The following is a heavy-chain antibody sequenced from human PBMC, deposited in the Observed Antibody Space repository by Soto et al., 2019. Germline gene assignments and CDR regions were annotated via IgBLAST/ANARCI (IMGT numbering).Heavy chain of an antibody. CDR1: GLPIPDSEMG. D-gene: IGHD6-19*01. J-gene: IGHJ5*02. CDR3: ARRHLAVAVSPWFDP. CDR2: IDSMGEK. Sequence: QVTLKEPGPVRVKPQETLTWRSTAPGLPIPDSEMGVSWILKPQGQPLGWLAHIDSMGEKSYRNFLKGRLAISKDTSKSQIVLTMTNMDPADTATYYCARRHLAVAVSPWFDPWGQGIPVTVSS. V-gene: IGHV2-26*01.